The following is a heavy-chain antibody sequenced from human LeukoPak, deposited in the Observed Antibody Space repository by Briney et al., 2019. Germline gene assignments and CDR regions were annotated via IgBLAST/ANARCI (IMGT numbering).Heavy chain of an antibody. CDR3: ARGLQGSGSYHETTYYMDV. CDR1: GYTFTGYY. CDR2: INPNSGGT. V-gene: IGHV1-2*02. D-gene: IGHD3-10*01. J-gene: IGHJ6*03. Sequence: ASVKVSCKASGYTFTGYYMHWVRQAPGQGLEWMGWINPNSGGTNYAQKFQGRVTMTRDTSISTAYMELSRLRSDDTAVYYCARGLQGSGSYHETTYYMDVWGKGTTVTVSS.